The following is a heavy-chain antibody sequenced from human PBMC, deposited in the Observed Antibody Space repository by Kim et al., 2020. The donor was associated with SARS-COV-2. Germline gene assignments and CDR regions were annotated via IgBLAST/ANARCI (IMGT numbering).Heavy chain of an antibody. D-gene: IGHD1-1*01. CDR2: INHSGST. J-gene: IGHJ5*02. CDR1: GGSFSGYY. CDR3: ARGSRTDNWFDP. Sequence: SETLSLTCAVYGGSFSGYYWSWIRQPPGKGLEWIGEINHSGSTNYNPSLKSRVTISVDTSKNQFSLKLSSVTAADTAVYYCARGSRTDNWFDPWGQGTLVTVSS. V-gene: IGHV4-34*01.